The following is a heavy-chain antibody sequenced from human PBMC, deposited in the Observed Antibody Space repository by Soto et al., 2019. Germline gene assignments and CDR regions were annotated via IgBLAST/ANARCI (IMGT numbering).Heavy chain of an antibody. V-gene: IGHV3-13*01. CDR3: ARTPYSSGWPFDC. D-gene: IGHD6-19*01. CDR1: GFTFSSYA. CDR2: IGTAGDT. Sequence: PGRTRRLSCSASGFTFSSYAMHWGRPARGKGLEWVSAIGTAGDTDYPGSVKGRFTISRENAKNSLYLQMNSLRAGDTAVYYCARTPYSSGWPFDCWGQGTLVTVSS. J-gene: IGHJ4*02.